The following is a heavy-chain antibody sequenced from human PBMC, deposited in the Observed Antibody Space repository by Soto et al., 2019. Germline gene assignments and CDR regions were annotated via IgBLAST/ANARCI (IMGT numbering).Heavy chain of an antibody. D-gene: IGHD6-6*01. CDR1: GFTFSSYE. CDR3: SKDSTSSRPFDY. J-gene: IGHJ4*02. V-gene: IGHV3-48*03. Sequence: GWYLRLSCAASGFTFSSYEMNWVRQAPGKGLEWVSYISSSGSTIYYADSVKGRFTISRDNAKNSLYLQMNSLRAEDTAVYYCSKDSTSSRPFDYWGQGTLVTGS. CDR2: ISSSGSTI.